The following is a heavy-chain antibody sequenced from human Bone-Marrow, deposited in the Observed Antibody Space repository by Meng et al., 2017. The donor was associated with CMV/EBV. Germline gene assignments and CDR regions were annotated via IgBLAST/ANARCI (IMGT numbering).Heavy chain of an antibody. J-gene: IGHJ6*02. Sequence: LRLSCTVSGGSISSSSYYRGWIRQPPGKGLEWIGSIYYSGSTYYNPSLKSRVTISVDTSKNQFSLKLSSVTAADTAVYYCARGYDYSNYGTLYYYYGMDVWGQGTTVTVSS. V-gene: IGHV4-39*07. CDR2: IYYSGST. CDR1: GGSISSSSYY. CDR3: ARGYDYSNYGTLYYYYGMDV. D-gene: IGHD4-11*01.